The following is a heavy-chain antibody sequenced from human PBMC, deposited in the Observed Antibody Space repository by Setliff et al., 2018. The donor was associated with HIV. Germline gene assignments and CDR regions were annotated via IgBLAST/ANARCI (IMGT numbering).Heavy chain of an antibody. CDR1: GFTFKNYY. J-gene: IGHJ3*02. V-gene: IGHV3-11*05. CDR3: ARACEASLCITRGEPLDM. Sequence: PGGSLRLSCAATGFTFKNYYMTWIRQAPGKGLEGVSFTSSDTSYTNYADSVKGRFTISRDNAKNTMYLQMNNLRAEDTAVYYCARACEASLCITRGEPLDMWGQGTMVTVSS. CDR2: TSSDTSYT. D-gene: IGHD1-20*01.